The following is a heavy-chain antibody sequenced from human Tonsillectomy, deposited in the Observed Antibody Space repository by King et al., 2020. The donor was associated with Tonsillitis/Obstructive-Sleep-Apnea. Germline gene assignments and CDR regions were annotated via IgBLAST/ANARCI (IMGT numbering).Heavy chain of an antibody. J-gene: IGHJ4*02. CDR1: GYTFTNYG. CDR3: ARDSMSHYYDSSAYYPFNY. CDR2: ISAHNGHT. V-gene: IGHV1-18*01. Sequence: QLVQSGAEVKKPGASVKVSCKASGYTFTNYGISWVRQAPGQGLEWMAWISAHNGHTNYAQKLQGRVTMTTDASTGTAYMELRSLRSDDTAVYYCARDSMSHYYDSSAYYPFNYWGQGTLVTVSS. D-gene: IGHD3-22*01.